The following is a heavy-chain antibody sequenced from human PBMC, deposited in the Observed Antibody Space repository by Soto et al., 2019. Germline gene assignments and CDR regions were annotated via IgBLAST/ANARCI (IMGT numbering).Heavy chain of an antibody. Sequence: GGSLRLSCAASGFTFSRYAMSWVVQAPGKGLEWVSAISGSGGSTYYADSVKGRFTISRDNSKNTLYLQMNSLRAEDTAVYYCARSGDYYYYYYMDGWGKGTTVTVYS. CDR2: ISGSGGST. J-gene: IGHJ6*03. CDR1: GFTFSRYA. V-gene: IGHV3-23*01. D-gene: IGHD3-10*01. CDR3: ARSGDYYYYYYMDG.